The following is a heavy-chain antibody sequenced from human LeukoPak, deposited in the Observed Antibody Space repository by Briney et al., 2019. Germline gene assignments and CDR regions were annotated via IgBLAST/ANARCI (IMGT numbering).Heavy chain of an antibody. V-gene: IGHV3-23*01. D-gene: IGHD4/OR15-4a*01. Sequence: PGGSLRLSCAASGFTFRNYAMSWARQAPGKGLEGVSGIIASGATTVYADPVKGRFTISRNNSRDTLFLQVNSLRVDDTAMYYCASLYSDYGDYWGQGALVTVSS. CDR1: GFTFRNYA. J-gene: IGHJ4*02. CDR2: IIASGATT. CDR3: ASLYSDYGDY.